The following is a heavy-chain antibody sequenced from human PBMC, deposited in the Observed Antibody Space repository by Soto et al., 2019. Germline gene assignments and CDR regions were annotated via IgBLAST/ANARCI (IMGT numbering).Heavy chain of an antibody. J-gene: IGHJ4*02. CDR2: IIPILGIA. D-gene: IGHD3-10*01. CDR1: GGTFSSYT. Sequence: QVQLVQSGAAVKKPGSSVKVSCKASGGTFSSYTISWVRQAPGQGLEWMGRIIPILGIANYVQKFQGRVTITADKSTSTAYMELSSLRSEDTAVYYCARGTYYYGSGSYSATDYWGQGTLVTVSS. V-gene: IGHV1-69*02. CDR3: ARGTYYYGSGSYSATDY.